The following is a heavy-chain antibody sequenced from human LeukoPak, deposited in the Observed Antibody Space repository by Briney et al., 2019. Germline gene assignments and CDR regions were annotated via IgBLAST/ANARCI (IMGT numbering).Heavy chain of an antibody. Sequence: GASVKVSCKASGGTFSSYAISWVRQAPGQGLEWMGGIIPIFGTANYAQKFQGRVTITADESTSTAYMELSSLRSEDTAVYYCARDPSPGQWPPTGGHWFDPWGQGTLVTVSS. D-gene: IGHD6-19*01. CDR2: IIPIFGTA. J-gene: IGHJ5*02. V-gene: IGHV1-69*13. CDR1: GGTFSSYA. CDR3: ARDPSPGQWPPTGGHWFDP.